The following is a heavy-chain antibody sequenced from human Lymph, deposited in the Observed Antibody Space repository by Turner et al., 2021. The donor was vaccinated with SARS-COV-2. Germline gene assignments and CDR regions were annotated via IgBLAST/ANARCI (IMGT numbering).Heavy chain of an antibody. CDR2: ITFTSSYR. D-gene: IGHD2-21*02. V-gene: IGHV3-21*01. Sequence: EGQLVGSGGGLVKPGGSLRLPFSSSGVTFSSYSMNWVRQAPGKGLEWVSSITFTSSYRYYADSVKGRFTISRDNAKNSLYLQMNSLRAEDTAVYYCARGPPDFPYYFDYWGQGTLVTVSS. CDR3: ARGPPDFPYYFDY. J-gene: IGHJ4*02. CDR1: GVTFSSYS.